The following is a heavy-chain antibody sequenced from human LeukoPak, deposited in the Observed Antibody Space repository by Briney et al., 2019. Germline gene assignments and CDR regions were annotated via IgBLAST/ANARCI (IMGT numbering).Heavy chain of an antibody. V-gene: IGHV4-34*01. Sequence: SETLSLTCAVYGGSLSGYYWSWIRQPPGKGLEWIGEINHSGSTNYNPSLKSRVTISVDTSKNQFSLKLSSVTAADTAVYYCARGPVAYYYYYGMDVWGQGTTVTVSS. D-gene: IGHD2-15*01. CDR3: ARGPVAYYYYYGMDV. J-gene: IGHJ6*02. CDR2: INHSGST. CDR1: GGSLSGYY.